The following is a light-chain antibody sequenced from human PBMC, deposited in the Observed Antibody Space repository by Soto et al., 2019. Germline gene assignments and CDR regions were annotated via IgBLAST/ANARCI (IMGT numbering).Light chain of an antibody. J-gene: IGKJ2*01. V-gene: IGKV3-20*01. CDR1: QGVSSSY. CDR3: QQYGTSPMYT. CDR2: DTS. Sequence: EIVLTQSPGTLSLSPGERATLSCRASQGVSSSYLAWYQQKPGQAPRLLIYDTSSRATGIPDRFSGSGSGPDFTLTISRLEPEDFAVYYCQQYGTSPMYTFGQGTKLEIK.